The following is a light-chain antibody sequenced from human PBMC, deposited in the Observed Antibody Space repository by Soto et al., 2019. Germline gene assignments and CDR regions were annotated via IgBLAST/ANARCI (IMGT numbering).Light chain of an antibody. CDR2: KVS. CDR3: MQGSFLRT. Sequence: DVVMTQSPLFLPVTLGQPASISCRSSQSLVHTDGNTYLNWFQQRPGQSPRRLIYKVSNRDSGVPDRFSGSGSGTDFTLKISRVEAEDVGVYYCMQGSFLRTFGQGTKVVIK. CDR1: QSLVHTDGNTY. J-gene: IGKJ1*01. V-gene: IGKV2-30*02.